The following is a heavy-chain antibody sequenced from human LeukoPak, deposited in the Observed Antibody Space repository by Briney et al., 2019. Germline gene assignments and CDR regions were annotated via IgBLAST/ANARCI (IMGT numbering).Heavy chain of an antibody. D-gene: IGHD3-22*01. Sequence: GGSLRLSCEGSGFTFSDYWMGWVRQAPGKGLEWVAGISGSGGATNYADSVKGRFTISRDNPKNTLYLQMNSLRVEDTAVYFCAKRGVVIRVILVGFHKEAYYFDSWGQGALVTVSS. CDR1: GFTFSDYW. CDR2: ISGSGGAT. J-gene: IGHJ4*02. CDR3: AKRGVVIRVILVGFHKEAYYFDS. V-gene: IGHV3-23*01.